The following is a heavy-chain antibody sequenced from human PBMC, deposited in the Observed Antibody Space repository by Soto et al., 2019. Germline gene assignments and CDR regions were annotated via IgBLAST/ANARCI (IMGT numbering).Heavy chain of an antibody. Sequence: SLRLSCAASGFTFSSYGMHWVRQAPGKGLEWVAVIWYDGSNKYYADSVKGRFTISRDNSKNTLYLQMNSLRAEDTTVYYCARERAVVPAAIPPYYYYYMDVWGKGTTVTVSS. V-gene: IGHV3-33*01. J-gene: IGHJ6*03. CDR2: IWYDGSNK. D-gene: IGHD2-2*02. CDR3: ARERAVVPAAIPPYYYYYMDV. CDR1: GFTFSSYG.